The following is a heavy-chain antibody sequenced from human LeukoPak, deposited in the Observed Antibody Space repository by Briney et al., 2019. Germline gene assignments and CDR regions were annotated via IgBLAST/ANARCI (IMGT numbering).Heavy chain of an antibody. J-gene: IGHJ4*02. Sequence: GGSLRLSSGASGFTFTNYWMHWVRHAPGKGLVWVSRINGDGSITNYADSVKGRFTISRDNTKNTLYLQMNSLRADDTAVYYCARELPFDYWGQGTLVTVSS. CDR2: INGDGSIT. CDR3: ARELPFDY. D-gene: IGHD2-15*01. V-gene: IGHV3-74*01. CDR1: GFTFTNYW.